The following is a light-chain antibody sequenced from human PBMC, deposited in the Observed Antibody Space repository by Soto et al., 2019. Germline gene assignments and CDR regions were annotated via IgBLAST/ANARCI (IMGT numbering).Light chain of an antibody. CDR3: QQYSSSPRT. CDR1: QSLSFSY. J-gene: IGKJ1*01. Sequence: EIVLTQSPGTLSLSPGERATLSCRASQSLSFSYLAWYQQKPGQAPRLLIYGVSSKSTGIPDRLSGSGSGTAFTLTISRLEPEDLAVFYWQQYSSSPRTFGSGTNVVIK. CDR2: GVS. V-gene: IGKV3-20*01.